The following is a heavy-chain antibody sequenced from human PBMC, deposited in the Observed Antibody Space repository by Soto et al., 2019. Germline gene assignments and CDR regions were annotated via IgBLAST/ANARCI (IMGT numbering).Heavy chain of an antibody. CDR3: AGLGDRSYTWTY. V-gene: IGHV4-4*02. CDR2: IHHSGTT. J-gene: IGHJ4*02. CDR1: SGSISSSSW. Sequence: QVQLQESGPGLVKSSGTLSLTCAVSSGSISSSSWYSWVRQPPGKGLEWIGEIHHSGTTYCNPALESRLSISLDAPSNQFSLRLSSVTAADTAVYYCAGLGDRSYTWTYWGQGTLVTVSS. D-gene: IGHD1-1*01.